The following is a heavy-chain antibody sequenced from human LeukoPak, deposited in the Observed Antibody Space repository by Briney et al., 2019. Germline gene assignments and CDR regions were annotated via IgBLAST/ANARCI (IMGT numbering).Heavy chain of an antibody. CDR1: GFTFDDYA. J-gene: IGHJ4*02. CDR3: ARDADGPGPLIDY. D-gene: IGHD5-24*01. CDR2: ISWNSGSI. Sequence: ALRLSCAASGFTFDDYAMHWVRQAPGKGLEWVSGISWNSGSIGYADSVKGRFTISRDNAKNTLYLQMSSLRVEDTAIYYCARDADGPGPLIDYWGQGSLVTVSS. V-gene: IGHV3-9*01.